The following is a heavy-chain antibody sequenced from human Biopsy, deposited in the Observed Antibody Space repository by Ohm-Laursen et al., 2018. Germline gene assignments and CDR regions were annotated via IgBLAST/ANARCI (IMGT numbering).Heavy chain of an antibody. J-gene: IGHJ4*02. V-gene: IGHV3-23*01. CDR3: ASDLNGDPSAFDY. CDR2: IDSSAAST. D-gene: IGHD4-17*01. Sequence: GSLRLSCAASGFTFKNYAMNWVRQAPGKGLDWVSSIDSSAASTFYADSVKGRFTISRDNSKNTLFLQMNSLRAADTAIYYCASDLNGDPSAFDYWGQGTPVTVSP. CDR1: GFTFKNYA.